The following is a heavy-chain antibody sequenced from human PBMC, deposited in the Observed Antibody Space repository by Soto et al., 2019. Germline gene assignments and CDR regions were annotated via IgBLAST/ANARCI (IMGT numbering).Heavy chain of an antibody. J-gene: IGHJ4*02. D-gene: IGHD1-20*01. Sequence: EVQLLESGGGLVQAGESLRLSCVASGFTFSIYAMSWVRQAPGKGLEWVSAISGCGGRTHYADSVKGRFAVSRDNSKSALYLQMNSLRDEDTAVYYCAKSAYNDNPSHFYFPDYWGQGTLVTVSS. CDR1: GFTFSIYA. V-gene: IGHV3-23*01. CDR2: ISGCGGRT. CDR3: AKSAYNDNPSHFYFPDY.